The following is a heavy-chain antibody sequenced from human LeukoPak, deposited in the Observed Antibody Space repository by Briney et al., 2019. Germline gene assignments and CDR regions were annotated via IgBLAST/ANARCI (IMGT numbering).Heavy chain of an antibody. J-gene: IGHJ1*01. CDR1: GYTXTGYY. CDR3: ARDQQLDSEYFQH. D-gene: IGHD6-13*01. Sequence: ASVKVSCKASGYTXTGYYMHGVRQAPGQGLEWMGWINPYSGGTNYAQKFQGRVTMTRDTSISTAYLELSRLRSDDTAVYYCARDQQLDSEYFQHWGQGTLVTVSS. V-gene: IGHV1-2*02. CDR2: INPYSGGT.